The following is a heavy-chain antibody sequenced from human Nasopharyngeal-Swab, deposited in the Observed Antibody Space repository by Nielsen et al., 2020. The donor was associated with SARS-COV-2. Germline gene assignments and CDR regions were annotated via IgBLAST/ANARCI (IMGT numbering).Heavy chain of an antibody. CDR2: IYYTGSS. D-gene: IGHD5-18*01. J-gene: IGHJ6*02. CDR3: ARGVDTAMVKDYYGMDV. Sequence: WIRQPPGKGLEWIGHIYYTGSSYYNPSLKSRVAISIDISKKQIYLRLSSVTAADTAVYFCARGVDTAMVKDYYGMDVWGQGTTVTVSS. V-gene: IGHV4-30-4*01.